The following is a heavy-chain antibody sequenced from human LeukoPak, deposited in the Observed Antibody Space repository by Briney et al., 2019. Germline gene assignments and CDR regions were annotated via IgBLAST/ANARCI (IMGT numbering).Heavy chain of an antibody. Sequence: PGGSLRLSCAASGFTFSSFSMNWVRQAPGKGLEWVSSISSTSSYIYYADSVKGRFTISRDNSKNTLYLQMNSLRAEDTAVYYCAKNIGGFDYWGQGTLVTVSS. CDR2: ISSTSSYI. CDR3: AKNIGGFDY. V-gene: IGHV3-21*04. J-gene: IGHJ4*02. CDR1: GFTFSSFS. D-gene: IGHD4-23*01.